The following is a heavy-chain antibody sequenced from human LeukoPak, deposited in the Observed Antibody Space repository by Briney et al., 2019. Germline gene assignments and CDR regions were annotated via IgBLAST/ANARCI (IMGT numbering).Heavy chain of an antibody. V-gene: IGHV3-7*03. CDR3: VRDGGGITGVWDWEMVH. D-gene: IGHD1-14*01. CDR2: IKEDGSQK. CDR1: GFTFSNYW. Sequence: GSLRLSCAASGFTFSNYWMSWVRQAPGKGLEWVANIKEDGSQKHHVDSVKGRFTISRDNAKNSLYLQMNSLRAEDTAVYYCVRDGGGITGVWDWEMVHWGQGTLVTVSS. J-gene: IGHJ4*02.